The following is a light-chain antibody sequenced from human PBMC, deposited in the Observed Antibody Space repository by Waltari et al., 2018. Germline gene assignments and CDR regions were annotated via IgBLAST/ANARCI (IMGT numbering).Light chain of an antibody. CDR1: SNDVGGYNY. CDR2: DVP. CDR3: ASYTTTSLGV. J-gene: IGLJ3*02. Sequence: QSALTQPTSMSGSPGQSIPISCSGTSNDVGGYNYVSWYQQHSGKAPKLIIYDVPSRPSGVSDRFSGSKSGNTASLTISGLQLDDEAYYFCASYTTTSLGVFGGGTKVTVL. V-gene: IGLV2-14*03.